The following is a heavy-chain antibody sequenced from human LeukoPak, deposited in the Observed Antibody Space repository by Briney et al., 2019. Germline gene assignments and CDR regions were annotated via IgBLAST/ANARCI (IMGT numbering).Heavy chain of an antibody. CDR3: ARGAFWSGYYNAFDI. Sequence: GGSLRLSCAASGFTFSTYRMNWVRQAPGKGLEWVSSISTSSSYIYYADSVKGRFTISRDNAKNSLYLQMNSLRAEDTAVYYCARGAFWSGYYNAFDIWGQGTMVTVSS. D-gene: IGHD3-3*01. CDR1: GFTFSTYR. V-gene: IGHV3-21*01. J-gene: IGHJ3*02. CDR2: ISTSSSYI.